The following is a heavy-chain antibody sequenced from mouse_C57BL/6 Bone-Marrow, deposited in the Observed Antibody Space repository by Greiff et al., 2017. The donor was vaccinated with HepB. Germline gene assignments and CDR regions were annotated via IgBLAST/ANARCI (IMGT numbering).Heavy chain of an antibody. D-gene: IGHD2-4*01. Sequence: LQQSGAELVRPGASVKMSCKASGYTFTSYNMHWVKQTPRQGLEWIGAIYPGNGDTSYNQKFKGKATLTVDKSSSTAYMQLSSLTSEDAAVYFCARLKVDDYDGAWFAYWGQGTLVTVSA. CDR1: GYTFTSYN. CDR3: ARLKVDDYDGAWFAY. CDR2: IYPGNGDT. J-gene: IGHJ3*01. V-gene: IGHV1-12*01.